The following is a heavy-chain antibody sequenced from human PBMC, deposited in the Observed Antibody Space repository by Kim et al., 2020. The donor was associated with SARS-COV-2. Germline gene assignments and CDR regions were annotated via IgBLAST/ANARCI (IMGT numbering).Heavy chain of an antibody. CDR1: GFTFDDYA. V-gene: IGHV3-9*01. J-gene: IGHJ6*02. D-gene: IGHD3-10*01. CDR3: AKDVVRGAMYYYYGMDV. Sequence: GGSLRLSCAASGFTFDDYAMHWVRQAPGKGLEWVSGISWNSGSIGYADSVKGRFTISRDNAKNSLYLQMNSLSAEDTALYYCAKDVVRGAMYYYYGMDVWGQGTTVTVSS. CDR2: ISWNSGSI.